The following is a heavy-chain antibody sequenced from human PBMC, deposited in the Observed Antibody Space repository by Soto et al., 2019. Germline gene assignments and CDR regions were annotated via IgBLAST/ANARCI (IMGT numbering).Heavy chain of an antibody. CDR1: GYSFTGYY. D-gene: IGHD5-12*01. V-gene: IGHV1-2*04. CDR3: ARVKYSGYDHDAFDI. CDR2: INPNSGGT. J-gene: IGHJ3*02. Sequence: VSVKVSCKASGYSFTGYYMHWVRQAPGQGLEWMGWINPNSGGTNYAQKFQGWVTMTRDTSISTAYMELSRLRSDDTAVYYCARVKYSGYDHDAFDIWGQGTMVTVSS.